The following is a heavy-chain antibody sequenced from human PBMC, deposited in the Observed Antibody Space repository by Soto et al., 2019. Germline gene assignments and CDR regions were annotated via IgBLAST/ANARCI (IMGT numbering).Heavy chain of an antibody. CDR2: IRPDGGEK. CDR3: ARGQSLAI. Sequence: EVQLVESGGGLVQPGGSLRLSCTASGFTFATYWMSWVRQSPGKGLEWVDNIRPDGGEKYHVDSVKGRFTISRDNAKNSLYLEMDSLRDEDTAIYYCARGQSLAIWGQGTMVTVS. V-gene: IGHV3-7*03. J-gene: IGHJ3*02. CDR1: GFTFATYW.